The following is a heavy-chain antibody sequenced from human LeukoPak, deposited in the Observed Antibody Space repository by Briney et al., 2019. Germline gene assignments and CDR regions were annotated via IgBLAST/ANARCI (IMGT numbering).Heavy chain of an antibody. Sequence: SETLSLTCAVYGGSFSGYYWSWIRQPPGKGLEWTGEINHSGSTNYNPSLKSRVTISVDTSKNQFSLKLSSVTAADTAVYYCARGEVGATTFGYWGQGTLVTVSS. J-gene: IGHJ4*02. D-gene: IGHD1-26*01. CDR2: INHSGST. V-gene: IGHV4-34*01. CDR1: GGSFSGYY. CDR3: ARGEVGATTFGY.